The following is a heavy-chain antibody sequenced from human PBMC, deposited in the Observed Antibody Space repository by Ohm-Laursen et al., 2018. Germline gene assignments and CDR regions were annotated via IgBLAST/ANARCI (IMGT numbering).Heavy chain of an antibody. CDR2: ISYDGSNK. J-gene: IGHJ6*02. Sequence: SLRLSCSASGFTFSSYGMHWVRQAPGKGLEWVAVISYDGSNKYYADSVKGRFTISRDNSKNTLYLQMNSLRAEDTAVYHCAKNYYDSSGYYSHYYGMDVWGQGTTVTVSS. D-gene: IGHD3-22*01. CDR3: AKNYYDSSGYYSHYYGMDV. V-gene: IGHV3-30*18. CDR1: GFTFSSYG.